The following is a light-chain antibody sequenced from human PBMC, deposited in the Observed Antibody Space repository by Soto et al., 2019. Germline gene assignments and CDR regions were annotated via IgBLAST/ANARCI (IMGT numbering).Light chain of an antibody. J-gene: IGLJ1*01. CDR2: DNN. CDR3: QSYDSSLSGSYV. Sequence: QSALTQPPSVSGAPGQRVIISCTGSSSNIGAGYDVHWYQQLPGTAPRLLIYDNNNRPSGVPARFSVSKSDTSASLAITGLQPEDEADYYCQSYDSSLSGSYVFXTGTKVTVL. V-gene: IGLV1-40*01. CDR1: SSNIGAGYD.